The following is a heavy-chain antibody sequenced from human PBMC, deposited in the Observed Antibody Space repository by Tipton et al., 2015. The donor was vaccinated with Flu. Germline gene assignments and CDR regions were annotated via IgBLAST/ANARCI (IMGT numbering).Heavy chain of an antibody. CDR3: ARYPGPIGGEFYYGVDV. D-gene: IGHD3-10*01. Sequence: LRLSCTASGFTFSSYEMNWVRQAPGKGLEWVGFIYYSGSTNYNPSLKSRVTISVDTSKTQFSLKLTSVTAADTAVYYCARYPGPIGGEFYYGVDVWGRGTTVTVSS. V-gene: IGHV4-59*01. J-gene: IGHJ6*02. CDR2: IYYSGST. CDR1: GFTFSSYE.